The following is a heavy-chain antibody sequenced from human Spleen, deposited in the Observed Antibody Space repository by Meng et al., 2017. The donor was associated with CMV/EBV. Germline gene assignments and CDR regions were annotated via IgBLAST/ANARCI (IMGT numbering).Heavy chain of an antibody. CDR2: ISAYNGNT. CDR3: ARGRCSSTSCYTIWFDP. D-gene: IGHD2-2*02. V-gene: IGHV1-18*01. Sequence: YTFTSYSISWARQAPGQGLEWMGWISAYNGNTNYAQNLQGRVTMTTDTSTSTAYMELRSLRSDDTAVYYCARGRCSSTSCYTIWFDPWGQGTLVTVSS. J-gene: IGHJ5*02. CDR1: YTFTSYS.